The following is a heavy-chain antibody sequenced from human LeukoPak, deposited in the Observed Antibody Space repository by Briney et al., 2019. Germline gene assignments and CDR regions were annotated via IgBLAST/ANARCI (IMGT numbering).Heavy chain of an antibody. Sequence: GGSLRLSCAASGFTFSNAWMSWVRQAPGKGLEWVGRIKSKTDGGTTDYAAPVKGRFTISRDDSKNTLYLQMNSLRDEDTAVYYCARANYYDSSGYYNWFDPWGQGTLVTVSS. CDR1: GFTFSNAW. V-gene: IGHV3-15*01. J-gene: IGHJ5*02. D-gene: IGHD3-22*01. CDR2: IKSKTDGGTT. CDR3: ARANYYDSSGYYNWFDP.